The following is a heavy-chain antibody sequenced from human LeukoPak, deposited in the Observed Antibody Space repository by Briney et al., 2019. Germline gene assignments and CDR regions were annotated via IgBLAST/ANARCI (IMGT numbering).Heavy chain of an antibody. CDR3: ARGLAVRYLDY. J-gene: IGHJ4*02. V-gene: IGHV4-38-2*02. CDR1: GYSISSGYY. Sequence: SETLSLTCTVSGYSISSGYYWGWIRQPPGKGLEWIGSIYHSGSTNYNPSLKSRVTISVDKSKNQFSLKLSSVTAADTAVYYCARGLAVRYLDYWGQGTLVTVSS. D-gene: IGHD1-1*01. CDR2: IYHSGST.